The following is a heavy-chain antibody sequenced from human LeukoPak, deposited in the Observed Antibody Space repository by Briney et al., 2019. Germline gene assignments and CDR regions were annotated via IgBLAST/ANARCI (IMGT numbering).Heavy chain of an antibody. Sequence: GESLKISCKGSGYSFTSYWIVWVRQMPGKGLEWMGIIYPGDSDTRYSPSFQGQVTISADKSISTAYLQWSSLKASDTAMYYCAQGYCSSTSCYPTDYWGQGTLVTVSS. CDR3: AQGYCSSTSCYPTDY. D-gene: IGHD2-2*01. CDR2: IYPGDSDT. CDR1: GYSFTSYW. J-gene: IGHJ4*02. V-gene: IGHV5-51*01.